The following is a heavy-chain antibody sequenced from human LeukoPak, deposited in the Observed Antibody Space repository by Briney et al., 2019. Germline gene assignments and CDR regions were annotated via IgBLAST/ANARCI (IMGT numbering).Heavy chain of an antibody. D-gene: IGHD4-23*01. Sequence: PGGSLRRSCAASGFSFSIYAMSWVRQAPGKGLEWVSAISPGGDTIYYLDSVKGRFTISRDNSKNTLYLQMNSLRAEDTAVYYCARRTTVVGPAPFDHWGQGTLVTVSS. CDR1: GFSFSIYA. J-gene: IGHJ4*02. V-gene: IGHV3-23*01. CDR2: ISPGGDTI. CDR3: ARRTTVVGPAPFDH.